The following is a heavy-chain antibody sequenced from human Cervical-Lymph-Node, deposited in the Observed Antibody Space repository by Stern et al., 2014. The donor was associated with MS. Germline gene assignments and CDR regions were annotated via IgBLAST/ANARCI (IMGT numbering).Heavy chain of an antibody. J-gene: IGHJ4*02. CDR1: GGTFISYT. V-gene: IGHV1-69*06. CDR3: ARDRSVYSYTPDY. CDR2: IVPYFGTA. Sequence: VQLVESGAEVKKPGSSVKVSCKASGGTFISYTFTWVRQAPGQGLEWMGGIVPYFGTANYAQKFQDRVTITADKSTSTTYMELSSVTSEDTAVYYCARDRSVYSYTPDYWGQGTLVTVSS. D-gene: IGHD5-18*01.